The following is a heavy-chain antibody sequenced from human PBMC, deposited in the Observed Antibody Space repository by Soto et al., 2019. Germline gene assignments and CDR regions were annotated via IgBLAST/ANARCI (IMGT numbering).Heavy chain of an antibody. V-gene: IGHV4-39*01. CDR2: IYYSGST. CDR1: GGSISSSSYY. CDR3: GRHYYGSGSYYNYYYYYMDV. J-gene: IGHJ6*03. D-gene: IGHD3-10*01. Sequence: QLQLQESGPGLVKPSETLSLTCTVSGGSISSSSYYWGWIRQPPGKGLEWIGSIYYSGSTYYNPSLSRVVTTSVATSKNYSPLMLCVVAAEDTVLYYWGRHYYGSGSYYNYYYYYMDVWGKGTTVTVSS.